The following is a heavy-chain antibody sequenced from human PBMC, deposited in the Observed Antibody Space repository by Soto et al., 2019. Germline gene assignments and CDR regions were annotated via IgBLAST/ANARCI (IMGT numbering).Heavy chain of an antibody. V-gene: IGHV3-74*01. CDR3: AKRGVDTFGLSY. Sequence: EVQLVESGGGLVQPGGSLRLSCAVSGFTFSSFWMHWVRQAPGEGLVWVSRINTDGSSTSYADSGKGRFTISRDNAKNTLDLQMNSLRVEDTAMYYCAKRGVDTFGLSYWGQGTLVTVSS. J-gene: IGHJ4*02. CDR1: GFTFSSFW. CDR2: INTDGSST. D-gene: IGHD3-10*01.